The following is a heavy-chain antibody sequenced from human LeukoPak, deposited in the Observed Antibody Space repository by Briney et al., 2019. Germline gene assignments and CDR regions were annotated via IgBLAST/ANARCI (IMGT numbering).Heavy chain of an antibody. V-gene: IGHV3-48*03. CDR1: GFTFNDYE. D-gene: IGHD3-10*02. Sequence: GGSLRLSCAASGFTFNDYEMNWVRQAPGKGLEWVSYISSSGSTIYYADSVKGRFTISRDNAKNSLYLQMNSLRAEDTAVYYCAELGITMIGGVWGKGTTVTISS. CDR3: AELGITMIGGV. J-gene: IGHJ6*04. CDR2: ISSSGSTI.